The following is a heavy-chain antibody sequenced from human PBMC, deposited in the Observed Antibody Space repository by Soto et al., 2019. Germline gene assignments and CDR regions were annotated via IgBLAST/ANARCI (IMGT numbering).Heavy chain of an antibody. CDR1: SGPSSSHN. CDR2: VYSTGGT. D-gene: IGHD1-1*01. V-gene: IGHV4-59*08. J-gene: IGHJ6*02. CDR3: VRQGIGNLHGLVDV. Sequence: QVQLQQSGPGLVKPSETLSLTCSVSSGPSSSHNWGWIRQPPGRGLEWIGYVYSTGGTSYNPSLHSRVTISAGPPTNHISLTLTSVTAADTAVYYCVRQGIGNLHGLVDVWGQGTTVRVSS.